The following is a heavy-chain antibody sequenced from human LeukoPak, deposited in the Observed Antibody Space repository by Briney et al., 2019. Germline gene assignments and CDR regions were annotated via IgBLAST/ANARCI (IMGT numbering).Heavy chain of an antibody. CDR1: GGSFSGYY. D-gene: IGHD6-13*01. CDR3: ARAHPLRYSSSWYSRVAWFDP. CDR2: INHSGST. J-gene: IGHJ5*02. V-gene: IGHV4-34*01. Sequence: PSETLSLTCAVYGGSFSGYYWSWIRQPPGKGLEWIGEINHSGSTNYNPSLKSRVTISVDTSKNQFSLKLSSVTAADTAVYYCARAHPLRYSSSWYSRVAWFDPWGQGTLVTVSS.